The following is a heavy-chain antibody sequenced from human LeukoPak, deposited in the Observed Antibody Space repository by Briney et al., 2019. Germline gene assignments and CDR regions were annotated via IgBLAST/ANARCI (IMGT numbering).Heavy chain of an antibody. CDR1: GGSISSYY. CDR3: ARDRHYYGMDV. J-gene: IGHJ6*02. CDR2: IYYSRST. V-gene: IGHV4-59*01. Sequence: SETLSLTCTVSGGSISSYYWSWIRQPPGKGLEWIGYIYYSRSTNYNPSLKSRVTISVDTSKNQFSLKLSSVTAADTAVYYCARDRHYYGMDVWGQGTTVTVSS.